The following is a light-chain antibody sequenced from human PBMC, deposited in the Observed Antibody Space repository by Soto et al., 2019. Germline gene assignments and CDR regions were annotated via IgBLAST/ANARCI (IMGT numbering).Light chain of an antibody. Sequence: QSVLTQPPSVSGAPGQRVTISCTGSSSNIGAGYDVHWYQQLPGTAPKLLIYGNNNRPSGVPDRFSGSKSGTSASLAITGLQAEDEADYYCQSYGSSLSGYVVFGGGTKVTVL. CDR2: GNN. J-gene: IGLJ2*01. CDR3: QSYGSSLSGYVV. CDR1: SSNIGAGYD. V-gene: IGLV1-40*01.